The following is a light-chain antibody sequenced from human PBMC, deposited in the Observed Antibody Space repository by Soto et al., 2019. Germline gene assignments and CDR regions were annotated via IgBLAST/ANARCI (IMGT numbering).Light chain of an antibody. CDR3: PQRSQWSLFT. Sequence: EIVLTQSPGTLSLYPGERATLSCRASQRISNYLAWYQHKPGQSPRLLISDASKRDSGVPARFCGSGSGTDFTLTISSRAPADFAVYYCPQRSQWSLFTFGGGTTVEIK. CDR2: DAS. V-gene: IGKV3-11*01. J-gene: IGKJ4*01. CDR1: QRISNY.